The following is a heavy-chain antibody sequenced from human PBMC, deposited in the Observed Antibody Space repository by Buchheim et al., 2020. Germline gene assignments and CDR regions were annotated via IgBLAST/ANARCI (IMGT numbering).Heavy chain of an antibody. CDR3: ARERYYGSGSPFDY. D-gene: IGHD3-10*01. CDR1: GFTFSPSW. Sequence: EVQLVESGGGLVQPGGSLRLSCAASGFTFSPSWMSWVRQAPGKGLEWVANIKQDGSEKYYVGSVKGRFSISRDNAKNSLYLQMNSLRAEDTAVYYCARERYYGSGSPFDYWGQGTL. V-gene: IGHV3-7*03. J-gene: IGHJ4*02. CDR2: IKQDGSEK.